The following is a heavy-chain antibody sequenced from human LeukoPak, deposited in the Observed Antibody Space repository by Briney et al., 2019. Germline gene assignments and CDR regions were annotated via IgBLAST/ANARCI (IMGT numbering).Heavy chain of an antibody. CDR3: ARERSSVDTAMVIYWLDP. J-gene: IGHJ5*02. Sequence: SVKVSCKASGGTFSSYAISWVRQAPGQGLEWMGRIIPIFGIANYAQKFQGRVTITADKSTSTAYMELSSLRSEDTAVYYCARERSSVDTAMVIYWLDPWGQGTLVTVSS. CDR1: GGTFSSYA. D-gene: IGHD5-18*01. CDR2: IIPIFGIA. V-gene: IGHV1-69*04.